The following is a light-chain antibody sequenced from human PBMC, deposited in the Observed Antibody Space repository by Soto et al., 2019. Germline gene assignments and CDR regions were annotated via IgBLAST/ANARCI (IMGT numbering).Light chain of an antibody. Sequence: ELVLTQSPGTLSLSPGERATLSCRASQSVSSSYLAWHQQKPGQAPRLLIYGASSRATGIPDRFSGSGSGTDFTLIISRLEPEDFAVYYCQQRSFFGPGTKVDIK. CDR1: QSVSSSY. V-gene: IGKV3-20*01. CDR2: GAS. CDR3: QQRSF. J-gene: IGKJ3*01.